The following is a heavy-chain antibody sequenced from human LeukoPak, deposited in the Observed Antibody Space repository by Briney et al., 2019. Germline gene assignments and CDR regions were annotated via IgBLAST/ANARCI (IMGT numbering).Heavy chain of an antibody. CDR3: ARGSYISSSWYYFDY. D-gene: IGHD6-13*01. J-gene: IGHJ4*02. Sequence: SETLSLTCTVSGGSISSSSYYWGWIRQPPGKGLEWIGSIYYTGSSYYSPSLKSRITISVDTSKTQFSLNLISVTAADTAIYYCARGSYISSSWYYFDYWGQGTVVTVSS. V-gene: IGHV4-39*01. CDR2: IYYTGSS. CDR1: GGSISSSSYY.